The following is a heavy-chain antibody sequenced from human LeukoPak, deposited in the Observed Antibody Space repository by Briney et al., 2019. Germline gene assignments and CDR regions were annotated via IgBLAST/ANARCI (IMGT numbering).Heavy chain of an antibody. CDR3: ARELVSLGTGYFDL. CDR2: ITGSSTWT. Sequence: PGGSLRLSCEASGFTFRTYGMTWVRQAPGKGLEWVSGITGSSTWTYYADSVRGRFTIPRDNSKNTLHLQMNNLTADDTAIYYCARELVSLGTGYFDLWGRGTLVTVSS. V-gene: IGHV3-23*01. J-gene: IGHJ2*01. CDR1: GFTFRTYG. D-gene: IGHD7-27*01.